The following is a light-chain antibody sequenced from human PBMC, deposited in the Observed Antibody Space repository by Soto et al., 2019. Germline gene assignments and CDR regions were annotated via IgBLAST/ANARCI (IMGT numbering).Light chain of an antibody. CDR1: SSDVGCYNL. Sequence: QSVLTQPASVSGSPGQSITISCTGTSSDVGCYNLVSWYQQHPGKAPKLMIYEVSKRPSGVSNRFSGSKSGNTASLTISGLQAEDEADYYCCSYAGSYVFGTGTKVTVL. V-gene: IGLV2-23*02. J-gene: IGLJ1*01. CDR2: EVS. CDR3: CSYAGSYV.